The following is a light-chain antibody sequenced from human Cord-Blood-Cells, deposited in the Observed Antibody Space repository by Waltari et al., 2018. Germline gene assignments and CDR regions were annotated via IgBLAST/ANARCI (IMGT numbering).Light chain of an antibody. Sequence: SSELTQDPAVSVALGQTVRITCQGDSLRSYYASWYQQKPGQAPVLVIHGKNNRPSGIPDRFSGSSSGNTASLTITGAQAEDEADYYCNSRDSSGNHLEFGGGTKLTVL. CDR1: SLRSYY. CDR2: GKN. CDR3: NSRDSSGNHLE. J-gene: IGLJ2*01. V-gene: IGLV3-19*01.